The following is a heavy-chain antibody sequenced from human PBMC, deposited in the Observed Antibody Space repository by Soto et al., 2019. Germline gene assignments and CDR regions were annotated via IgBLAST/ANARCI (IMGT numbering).Heavy chain of an antibody. J-gene: IGHJ6*02. CDR2: IYHSGST. CDR1: GGSVTSGTYY. Sequence: SETLSLTCTVSGGSVTSGTYYWNWMRQPPGKRLEWIGYIYHSGSTNYNPSLKSRVTISVDTSKNQFSLKLNAVTAADTAVYYCAREERLRRTRDYYYGLDVWGPGTTVTVSS. D-gene: IGHD5-12*01. CDR3: AREERLRRTRDYYYGLDV. V-gene: IGHV4-61*01.